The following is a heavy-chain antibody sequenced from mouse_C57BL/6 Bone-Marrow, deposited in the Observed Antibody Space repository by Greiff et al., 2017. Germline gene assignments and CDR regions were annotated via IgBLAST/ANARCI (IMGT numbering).Heavy chain of an antibody. V-gene: IGHV1-64*01. CDR3: ARLYDYRRGAMDY. Sequence: QVQLQQPGAELVKPGASVKLSCKASGYTFTSYWMHWVKQRPGQGLEWIGMIHPNSGSTNYNEKFKSKATLTVDKSSSTAYMQLSSLTSEDSAVYYCARLYDYRRGAMDYWGQGTSVTVS. D-gene: IGHD2-4*01. CDR1: GYTFTSYW. CDR2: IHPNSGST. J-gene: IGHJ4*01.